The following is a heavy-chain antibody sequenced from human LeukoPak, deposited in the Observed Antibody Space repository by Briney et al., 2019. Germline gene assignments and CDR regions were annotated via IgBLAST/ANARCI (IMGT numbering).Heavy chain of an antibody. CDR1: GFTFSDYY. J-gene: IGHJ5*02. V-gene: IGHV4-59*08. CDR3: ARHLSSSWSNWFDP. CDR2: IYYSGST. D-gene: IGHD6-13*01. Sequence: GSLRLSCAASGFTFSDYYMSWIRQPPGKGLEWIGYIYYSGSTNYNPSLKSRVTISVDTSKNQFSLKLNSVTAADTAVYYCARHLSSSWSNWFDPWGQGTLVTVSS.